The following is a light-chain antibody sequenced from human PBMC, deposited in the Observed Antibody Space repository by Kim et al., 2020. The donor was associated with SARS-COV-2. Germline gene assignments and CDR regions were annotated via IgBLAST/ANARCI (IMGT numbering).Light chain of an antibody. CDR1: SSDIGYFDY. J-gene: IGLJ3*02. CDR3: SSYTTSSTLV. CDR2: DVN. V-gene: IGLV2-14*03. Sequence: GQSITISCTGTSSDIGYFDYVSWYQQHPSKAPKLMIYDVNNRPSGVSHRFSGSKSGNTASLTISGLQAEDEADYYCSSYTTSSTLVFGGGTQLTVL.